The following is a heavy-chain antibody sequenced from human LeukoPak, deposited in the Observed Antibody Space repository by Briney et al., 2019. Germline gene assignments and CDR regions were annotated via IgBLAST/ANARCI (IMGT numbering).Heavy chain of an antibody. CDR3: ARDKGVSFDY. V-gene: IGHV4-59*01. CDR2: IYYSGST. CDR1: GGSISNYY. Sequence: SETLSLTCTVSGGSISNYYWTWIRQPPGKGLEWIGYIYYSGSTNYNPSLKSRVTISVDTSKNQFSLKLSSVTAADTAVYYCARDKGVSFDYWGQGTLVTVSS. D-gene: IGHD3-10*01. J-gene: IGHJ4*02.